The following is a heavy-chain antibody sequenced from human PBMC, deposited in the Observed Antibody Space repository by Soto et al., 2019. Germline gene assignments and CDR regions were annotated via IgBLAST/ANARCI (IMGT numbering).Heavy chain of an antibody. Sequence: PSETLSLTCGVYRGSFSGFYWSWVRQTPGGGLEWIGEINHSGTTNYNPSFQNRVTISVDKSTNNFSLKMTSVTAADAAVYYCARGRGYVYGSNFYGLDVWGQGPKVTASS. CDR3: ARGRGYVYGSNFYGLDV. J-gene: IGHJ6*02. CDR2: INHSGTT. D-gene: IGHD6-25*01. CDR1: RGSFSGFY. V-gene: IGHV4-34*01.